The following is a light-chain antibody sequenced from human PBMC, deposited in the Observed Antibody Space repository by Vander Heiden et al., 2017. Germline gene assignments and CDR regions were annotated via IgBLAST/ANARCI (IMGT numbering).Light chain of an antibody. V-gene: IGKV3-20*01. Sequence: VLTQSPGTLSLSPGERATLFCSASQYVSSTYLAWYQQEPGQAPRLLIYAASTRATGIPDRFSGSGSGTDFTLTIGRLEPEDFAVYFCQQYGTSPYTFGQGTKLEIK. CDR3: QQYGTSPYT. J-gene: IGKJ2*01. CDR2: AAS. CDR1: QYVSSTY.